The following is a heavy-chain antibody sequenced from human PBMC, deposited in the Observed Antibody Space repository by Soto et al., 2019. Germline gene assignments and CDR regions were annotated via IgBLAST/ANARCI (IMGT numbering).Heavy chain of an antibody. V-gene: IGHV4-31*03. Sequence: QVQQQESGPGLVKPSETLSLTCTVSGGSISSGGYYWSWIRQHPGKGLEWIGYIYYSGSTYYTPSLKSRVTIQGATSKNQCSLKLSSVTAADTAVYYCARGEAAMVYYFDYWGQGTRVTVSS. D-gene: IGHD5-18*01. CDR3: ARGEAAMVYYFDY. J-gene: IGHJ4*02. CDR1: GGSISSGGYY. CDR2: IYYSGST.